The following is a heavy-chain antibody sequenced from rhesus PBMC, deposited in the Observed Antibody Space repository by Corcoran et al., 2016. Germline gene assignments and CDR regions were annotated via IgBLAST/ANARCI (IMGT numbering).Heavy chain of an antibody. D-gene: IGHD3-34*01. CDR3: ARDGWGDSPDYFDY. Sequence: QVQLQESGPGLVKPSETLSLTCAVSGYYISSGYGWSWIRQPPGKGLGWIGYIGGSNGSTNYNPSLKSRVTISKDTSKNQFSLKLSSVTAADTAVYYCARDGWGDSPDYFDYWGQGVLVTVSS. CDR1: GYYISSGYG. CDR2: IGGSNGST. J-gene: IGHJ4*01. V-gene: IGHV4-127*01.